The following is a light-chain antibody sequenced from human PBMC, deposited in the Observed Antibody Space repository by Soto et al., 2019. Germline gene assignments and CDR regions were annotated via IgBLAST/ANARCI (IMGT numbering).Light chain of an antibody. V-gene: IGLV1-40*01. CDR1: SSNIGAHYN. Sequence: QLVLTQPPSVSGAPGQRVTISCTGSSSNIGAHYNVHWYQQHPGTAPKLLIYGNSNRPSGVPDRFSGSKSGASASLAITGLQAEDEADYYCQSYDSSLSAYVFGAGTKVTVL. CDR2: GNS. J-gene: IGLJ1*01. CDR3: QSYDSSLSAYV.